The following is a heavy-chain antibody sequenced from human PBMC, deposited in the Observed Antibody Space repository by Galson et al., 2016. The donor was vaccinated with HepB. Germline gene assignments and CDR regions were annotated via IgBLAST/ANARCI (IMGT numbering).Heavy chain of an antibody. V-gene: IGHV3-15*01. CDR2: ITSKTDGGTT. CDR3: RYGMDV. Sequence: SLRLSCAASGFTFSNAWMSWVRQAPGKGLEWVGRITSKTDGGTTDYAAHGKGRFSISRDDSKNTLYLQMNSLKTEDTAVYYCRYGMDVWGQGTTVTVSS. J-gene: IGHJ6*02. CDR1: GFTFSNAW.